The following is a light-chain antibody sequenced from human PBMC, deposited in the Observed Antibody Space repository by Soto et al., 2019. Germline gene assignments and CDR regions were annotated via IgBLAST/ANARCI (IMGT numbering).Light chain of an antibody. J-gene: IGKJ5*01. CDR2: DAS. Sequence: EIVMTQSPATLSVSPGERATLSCRASQSVSSDLAWYQRKPGQAPRLLIYDASTRATGVPARFSGSGSGTEFSLTISSLQSEDFAVYYCQQYNNWPPITFGQGTRLDIK. CDR1: QSVSSD. CDR3: QQYNNWPPIT. V-gene: IGKV3D-15*01.